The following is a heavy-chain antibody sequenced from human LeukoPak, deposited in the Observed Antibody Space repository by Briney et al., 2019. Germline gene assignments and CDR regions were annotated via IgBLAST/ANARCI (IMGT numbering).Heavy chain of an antibody. CDR2: IYSTGST. Sequence: SETLSLTCTVSGGSINFYYWNWIRQPAGKGLEWIGRIYSTGSTNYRPSLKSRVTMSVDKSKNQFSLNLSSVTAADTAAYYCARGIADPYSFDSWGQGILVTVSS. V-gene: IGHV4-4*07. J-gene: IGHJ4*02. D-gene: IGHD6-13*01. CDR3: ARGIADPYSFDS. CDR1: GGSINFYY.